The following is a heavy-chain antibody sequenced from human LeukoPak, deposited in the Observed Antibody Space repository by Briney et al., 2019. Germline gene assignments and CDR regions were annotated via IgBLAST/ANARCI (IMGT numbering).Heavy chain of an antibody. CDR2: IIPIFGTA. Sequence: RSSVKVSCKASGGTFSSYAISWVRQAPGQGLEWMGRIIPIFGTANYAQKFQGRVTITTDESTSTAYMELSSLRSEDTAVYYCAVDPYSGYDAPGYWGQGTLVTVSS. J-gene: IGHJ4*02. CDR3: AVDPYSGYDAPGY. CDR1: GGTFSSYA. V-gene: IGHV1-69*05. D-gene: IGHD5-12*01.